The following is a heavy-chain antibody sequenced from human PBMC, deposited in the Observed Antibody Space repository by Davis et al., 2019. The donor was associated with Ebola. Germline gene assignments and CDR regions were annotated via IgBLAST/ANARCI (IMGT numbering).Heavy chain of an antibody. J-gene: IGHJ4*02. D-gene: IGHD3-22*01. CDR2: ISGSGGST. CDR3: AKVRDFEYLLRGIYFDF. CDR1: GFTFSSYS. Sequence: GESLKISCAASGFTFSSYSMNWVRQAPGKGLEWVSAISGSGGSTYYADSVKGRFTISRDNSKNTLYLQMSSLRVEDTAVYYCAKVRDFEYLLRGIYFDFWGQGTLVTVSS. V-gene: IGHV3-23*01.